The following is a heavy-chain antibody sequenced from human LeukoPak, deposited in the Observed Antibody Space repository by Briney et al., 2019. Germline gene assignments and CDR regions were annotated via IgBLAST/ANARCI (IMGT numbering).Heavy chain of an antibody. D-gene: IGHD3-10*02. CDR3: ARVEALFGERGYYYYYYLDV. CDR2: ISAYNGNT. J-gene: IGHJ6*03. V-gene: IGHV1-18*01. CDR1: GYTFTSYG. Sequence: ASVKVSCKASGYTFTSYGISWVRQAPGQGLEWMGWISAYNGNTNYAQKLQGRVTMTTDTSTSTAYMELRSLRSDDTAVYYCARVEALFGERGYYYYYYLDVWGKGTTVTVSS.